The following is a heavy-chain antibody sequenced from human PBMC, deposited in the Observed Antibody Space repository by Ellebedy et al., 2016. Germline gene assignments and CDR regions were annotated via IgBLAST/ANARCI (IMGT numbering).Heavy chain of an antibody. CDR3: ARVDLRTVVVPVTPPDDFNYMDV. D-gene: IGHD2-15*01. CDR2: IYYSGTA. Sequence: SETLSLTXTVSGGSISSGGCYWSWIRQLPGKGLEWVGYIYYSGTAYYNPSLKRRGSISVDTSKTQFSLRLTSVTAADTAVYYCARVDLRTVVVPVTPPDDFNYMDVWGQGTTVTVTS. CDR1: GGSISSGGCY. J-gene: IGHJ6*03. V-gene: IGHV4-31*03.